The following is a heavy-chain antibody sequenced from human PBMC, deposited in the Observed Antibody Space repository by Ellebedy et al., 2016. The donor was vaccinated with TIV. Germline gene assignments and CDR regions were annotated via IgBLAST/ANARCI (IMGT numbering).Heavy chain of an antibody. CDR1: GGSISGYS. V-gene: IGHV4-59*13. J-gene: IGHJ5*01. CDR3: ARGGTYNWNDY. CDR2: IFYSGST. Sequence: SETLSLTCTVSGGSISGYSWSWIRQPPGKGLEWIGCIFYSGSTYYNPSLKSRVTISVDTSKNQFSLRLNSVTAADTAVYFCARGGTYNWNDYWGHGTLVTVSS. D-gene: IGHD3-16*01.